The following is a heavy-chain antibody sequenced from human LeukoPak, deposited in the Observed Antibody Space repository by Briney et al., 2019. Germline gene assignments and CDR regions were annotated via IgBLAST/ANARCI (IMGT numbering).Heavy chain of an antibody. J-gene: IGHJ4*02. CDR3: AREGYSGYGLDY. D-gene: IGHD5-12*01. V-gene: IGHV3-9*01. CDR1: GFTFDDYA. Sequence: GGSLRLSCAASGFTFDDYAMHWVRQAPGKGLEWVSGISWNSGSIGYADSVKGRFTISRDNAKNSLYLQMNSLRVEDTAVYYCAREGYSGYGLDYWGQGTLVTVSS. CDR2: ISWNSGSI.